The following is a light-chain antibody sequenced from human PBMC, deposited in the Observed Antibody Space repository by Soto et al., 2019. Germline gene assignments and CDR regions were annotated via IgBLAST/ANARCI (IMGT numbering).Light chain of an antibody. J-gene: IGKJ2*01. CDR2: GAS. CDR3: QQTYTTPYT. Sequence: DIQMTQSPSSLSASVGDRVTITCRTSQNIIKYLNWYQQKPVKAPKFLIYGASTLQTGVPSRFSGGGSGTDFTLTISSLQPEDFATYYCQQTYTTPYTFGQGTKLDIK. CDR1: QNIIKY. V-gene: IGKV1-39*01.